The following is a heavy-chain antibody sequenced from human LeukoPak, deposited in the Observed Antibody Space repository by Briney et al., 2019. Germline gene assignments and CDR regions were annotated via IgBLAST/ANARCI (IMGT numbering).Heavy chain of an antibody. V-gene: IGHV1-2*02. J-gene: IGHJ4*02. CDR1: GYTFTGSY. D-gene: IGHD3-22*01. Sequence: GASVKVSCKASGYTFTGSYMHWGRQAPGQGLEWMGWINPNSGGTNYAQKFQGRVTMTRDTSISTAYMELSRVRTGDTALYYCARPNHYDSSGYYVSDYWGQGTLVAVSS. CDR3: ARPNHYDSSGYYVSDY. CDR2: INPNSGGT.